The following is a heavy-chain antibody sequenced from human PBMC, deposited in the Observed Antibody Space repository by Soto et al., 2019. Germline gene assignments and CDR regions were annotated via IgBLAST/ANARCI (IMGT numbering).Heavy chain of an antibody. CDR3: ARHKRITMVRGVITPGYYGMDV. V-gene: IGHV4-59*08. CDR1: GRSIRSYY. CDR2: IYYSGST. J-gene: IGHJ6*02. Sequence: SDTLSLTCAVRGRSIRSYYWSWIPQPPGKGLEWIGYIYYSGSTNYNPSLKSRVTISVDTSKNQFSLKLSSVTAADTAVYYCARHKRITMVRGVITPGYYGMDVWGQGTTVT. D-gene: IGHD3-10*01.